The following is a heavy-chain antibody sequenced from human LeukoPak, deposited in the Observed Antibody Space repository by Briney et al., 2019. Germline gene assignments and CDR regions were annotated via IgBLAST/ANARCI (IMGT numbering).Heavy chain of an antibody. CDR1: GYTFTSYG. CDR2: ISAYNGNT. CDR3: ASSRFSPPPNFLTY. D-gene: IGHD2/OR15-2a*01. J-gene: IGHJ4*02. V-gene: IGHV1-18*01. Sequence: ASVKVSCKASGYTFTSYGISWVRQAPGQGLEWMGWISAYNGNTNYAQKLQGRVTMTTDTSTSTAYMELRSLRSDDTAVYYCASSRFSPPPNFLTYWGQGTLVTVSS.